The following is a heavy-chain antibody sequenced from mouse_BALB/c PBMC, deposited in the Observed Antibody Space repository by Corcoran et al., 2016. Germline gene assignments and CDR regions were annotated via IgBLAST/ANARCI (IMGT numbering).Heavy chain of an antibody. J-gene: IGHJ1*01. Sequence: EVQLQQSGAELMKPGASVKLSCTASGFNIKDTYMHWVKQRPEQGLEWIGRIDPANGNTKYDPKFQGKATITADTSSNTAYLQLSRLTSEDTAVYYCARWDWYFDVWGAGTTVTVSS. V-gene: IGHV14-3*02. CDR3: ARWDWYFDV. CDR1: GFNIKDTY. CDR2: IDPANGNT.